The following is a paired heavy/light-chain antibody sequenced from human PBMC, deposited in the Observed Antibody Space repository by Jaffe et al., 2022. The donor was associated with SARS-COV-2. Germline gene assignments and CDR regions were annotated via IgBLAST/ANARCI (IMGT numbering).Light chain of an antibody. CDR2: QDD. V-gene: IGLV3-1*01. CDR1: KLGDKY. Sequence: SYELTQPPSVSVSPGQAASIPCSGVKLGDKYVSWYQQRPGQSPVLVIYQDDKRPSGIPERFSGSNSGNTATLTISGTQGLDEADYYCQAWDTSVVFGGGTKLTVL. CDR3: QAWDTSVV. J-gene: IGLJ2*01.
Heavy chain of an antibody. Sequence: QVQLVQSGAEVKKPGASVKVSCKASGYTFIDYYIHWVRQAPGQGLEWMGIINAGGGSPSYAQKFQGRVTMTSDTSTSTVYMELSSLRSEDTAVYYCARDRFSAVAGTPGHYYYYGMDVWGLGTTVTVSS. CDR3: ARDRFSAVAGTPGHYYYYGMDV. D-gene: IGHD6-19*01. J-gene: IGHJ6*02. CDR1: GYTFIDYY. V-gene: IGHV1-46*01. CDR2: INAGGGSP.